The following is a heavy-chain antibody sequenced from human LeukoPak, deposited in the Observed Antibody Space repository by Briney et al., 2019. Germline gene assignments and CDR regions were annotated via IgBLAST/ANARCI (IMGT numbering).Heavy chain of an antibody. V-gene: IGHV3-64*01. Sequence: PGGSLSLSCAASGFTFSSYAMHWVRQAPGKGLEYVSAISSNGGSAYYANSVKGRFIISTDNSQNTLYLQMGSLRAEDMAVYYCARDKFVVLPAAIPYDAFDIWGQGTMVTVSS. CDR2: ISSNGGSA. D-gene: IGHD2-2*02. CDR3: ARDKFVVLPAAIPYDAFDI. J-gene: IGHJ3*02. CDR1: GFTFSSYA.